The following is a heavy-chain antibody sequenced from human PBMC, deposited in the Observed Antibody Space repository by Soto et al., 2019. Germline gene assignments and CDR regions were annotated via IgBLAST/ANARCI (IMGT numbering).Heavy chain of an antibody. CDR1: GFTFSSYA. V-gene: IGHV3-30-3*01. Sequence: GGSLRLSCAASGFTFSSYAMHWVRQAPGKGLEWVAVISYDGSNKYYADSVKGRFTISRDNSKNTLYLQMNSLRAEDTAVYYCAREQLWFNYGMDVWGQGXTVTVYS. J-gene: IGHJ6*02. CDR3: AREQLWFNYGMDV. D-gene: IGHD5-18*01. CDR2: ISYDGSNK.